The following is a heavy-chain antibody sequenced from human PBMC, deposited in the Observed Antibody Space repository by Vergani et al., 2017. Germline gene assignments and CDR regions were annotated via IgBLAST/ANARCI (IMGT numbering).Heavy chain of an antibody. CDR2: ISGSGGST. J-gene: IGHJ6*02. D-gene: IGHD3-22*01. V-gene: IGHV3-23*01. Sequence: EVQLLESGGGLVQPGGSLRLSCAASGFTFSSYAMSWVRQAPGKGLEWVSAISGSGGSTYYADSVKGRFTISRDNSKNTLYLQMNSLRAEATAVYYCARHSRDGIVVVNVNYGMDVWGQGTTVTVSS. CDR3: ARHSRDGIVVVNVNYGMDV. CDR1: GFTFSSYA.